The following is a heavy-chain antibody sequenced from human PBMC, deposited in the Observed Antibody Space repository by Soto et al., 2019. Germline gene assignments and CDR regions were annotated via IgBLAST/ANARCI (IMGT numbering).Heavy chain of an antibody. V-gene: IGHV1-18*01. CDR3: ARAHFDWLLTPMPFDI. Sequence: ASVKVSCKASGYTFTSYGISWVRQAPGQGLEWMGWISAYNGSTNYAQKLQGRVTMTTDTSTSTAYMELRSLRSDDTAVYYCARAHFDWLLTPMPFDIWGQGTMVTVSS. CDR2: ISAYNGST. D-gene: IGHD3-9*01. CDR1: GYTFTSYG. J-gene: IGHJ3*02.